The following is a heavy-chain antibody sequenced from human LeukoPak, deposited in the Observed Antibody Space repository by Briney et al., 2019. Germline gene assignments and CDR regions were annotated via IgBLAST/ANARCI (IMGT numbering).Heavy chain of an antibody. J-gene: IGHJ4*02. CDR2: IRSKAYGGTT. CDR3: TRGGRQDYYDSSGYLDH. D-gene: IGHD3-22*01. V-gene: IGHV3-49*03. CDR1: GFTFGDYA. Sequence: PGGSLRLSCTASGFTFGDYAMSWFRQAPGKGLEWVGFIRSKAYGGTTEYAASVKGRFTISRDDSKSIAYLQMNSLKTEDTAVYYCTRGGRQDYYDSSGYLDHWGQGTLVTVSS.